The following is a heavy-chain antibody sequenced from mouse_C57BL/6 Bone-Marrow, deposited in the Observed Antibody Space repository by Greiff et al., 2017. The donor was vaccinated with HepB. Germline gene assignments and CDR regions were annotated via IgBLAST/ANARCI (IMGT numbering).Heavy chain of an antibody. CDR3: ARQGGYFPMDY. CDR1: GFTFSSYG. CDR2: ISSGGSYT. V-gene: IGHV5-6*02. J-gene: IGHJ4*01. D-gene: IGHD2-3*01. Sequence: EVKLEESGGDLVKPGGSLKLSCAASGFTFSSYGMSWVRQTPDKRLEWVATISSGGSYTYYPDSVKGRFTISRDNAKNTLYLQMSSLKSEDTAMYYCARQGGYFPMDYWGQGTSVTVSS.